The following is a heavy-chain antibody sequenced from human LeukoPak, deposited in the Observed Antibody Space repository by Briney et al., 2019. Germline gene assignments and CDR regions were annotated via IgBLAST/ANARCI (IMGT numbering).Heavy chain of an antibody. J-gene: IGHJ4*02. CDR1: GGSISSYY. CDR3: ARYSGSYSGFDY. D-gene: IGHD1-26*01. V-gene: IGHV4-59*08. CDR2: IYYSGSI. Sequence: PSETLSLTCTVSGGSISSYYWSWIRQPPGRGLEWIGYIYYSGSINYNPSLKSRVTISVDTSKNQFSLKLRSVTAADTAVYYCARYSGSYSGFDYWGQGTLVTVSS.